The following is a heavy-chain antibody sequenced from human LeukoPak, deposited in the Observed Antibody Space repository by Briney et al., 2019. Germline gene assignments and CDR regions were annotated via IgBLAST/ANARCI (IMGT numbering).Heavy chain of an antibody. CDR2: IWHDGSNK. V-gene: IGHV3-33*01. J-gene: IGHJ4*02. CDR3: ARGPPYCSSTSCYLEY. Sequence: GGSLRLSCAASGFTFSSYGMHWVRQAPSKGLEWVAVIWHDGSNKYYADSVKGRFTISRDNSKNTLYLQMNSLRAEDTAVYYCARGPPYCSSTSCYLEYWGQGTLVTVSS. D-gene: IGHD2-2*01. CDR1: GFTFSSYG.